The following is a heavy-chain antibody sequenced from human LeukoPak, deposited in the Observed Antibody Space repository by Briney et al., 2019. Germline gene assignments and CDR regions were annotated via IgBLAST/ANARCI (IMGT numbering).Heavy chain of an antibody. CDR2: ISWNSDSI. Sequence: GGSLRLSCAASGFTFDDYAMHWVRQAPGKGLEWVSGISWNSDSIGYADSVKGRFTISRDNAKNSLYLQMNSLRAEDTALYYCAKDSHYGSGSYYDYWGQGTLVTVSS. J-gene: IGHJ4*02. D-gene: IGHD3-10*01. CDR1: GFTFDDYA. CDR3: AKDSHYGSGSYYDY. V-gene: IGHV3-9*01.